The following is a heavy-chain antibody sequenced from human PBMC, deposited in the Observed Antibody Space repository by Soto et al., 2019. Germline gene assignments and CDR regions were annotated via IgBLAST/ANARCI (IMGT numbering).Heavy chain of an antibody. V-gene: IGHV4-31*03. CDR1: GGSISNGGYY. CDR2: IYYTGST. D-gene: IGHD3-22*01. Sequence: QVQLQESGPGLVKPSQTLSLTCTVSGGSISNGGYYWTWIRQHPGKGLEAIGHIYYTGSTFYNPSLKGRVAISIDTSKNQFSLNLTSVTAADTAVYYCARNQITYYDNMNGSLYYFDCWGQGTLVTVSS. CDR3: ARNQITYYDNMNGSLYYFDC. J-gene: IGHJ4*02.